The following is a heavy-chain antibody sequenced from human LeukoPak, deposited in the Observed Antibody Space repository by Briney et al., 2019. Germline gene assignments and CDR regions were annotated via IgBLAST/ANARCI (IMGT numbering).Heavy chain of an antibody. J-gene: IGHJ4*02. Sequence: GGSLRLSCAASGFTFSSYAMSWVRQAPGKGLEWVSAISGSGGSTYYADSVKGRFTISRDNSKNTLYLQMNSLRAEDTAVYYCAKDYGCYCSSTSCYHSNYWGQGTLVTVSS. CDR2: ISGSGGST. CDR3: AKDYGCYCSSTSCYHSNY. V-gene: IGHV3-23*01. CDR1: GFTFSSYA. D-gene: IGHD2-2*01.